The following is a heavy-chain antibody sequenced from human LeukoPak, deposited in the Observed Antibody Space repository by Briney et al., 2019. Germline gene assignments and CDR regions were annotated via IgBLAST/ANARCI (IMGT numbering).Heavy chain of an antibody. CDR2: ISYDGSNK. CDR1: GFTFSSYG. D-gene: IGHD6-19*01. V-gene: IGHV3-30*18. J-gene: IGHJ3*02. CDR3: AKDSGIAVAGTLRAFDI. Sequence: GGSLKLSCAASGFTFSSYGMHWVRQAPGKGLEWVAVISYDGSNKYFADSVKGRFTISRDNSKNTLYLQMNSLRAEDTAVYYCAKDSGIAVAGTLRAFDIWGQGTMVTVSS.